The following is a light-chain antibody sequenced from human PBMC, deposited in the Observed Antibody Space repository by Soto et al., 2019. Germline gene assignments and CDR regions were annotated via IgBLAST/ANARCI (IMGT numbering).Light chain of an antibody. V-gene: IGKV3-15*01. CDR1: QSVGTF. CDR3: QQYDNWPLT. J-gene: IGKJ4*01. CDR2: GAS. Sequence: EIVLTQSPATLSLSPGERATLSCRASQSVGTFFAWYQQKPGQAPRLLTYGASTRATGIPARFSGSGSGTEFTLTISSLQFEDFAVYYCQQYDNWPLTFGGGTKVDIK.